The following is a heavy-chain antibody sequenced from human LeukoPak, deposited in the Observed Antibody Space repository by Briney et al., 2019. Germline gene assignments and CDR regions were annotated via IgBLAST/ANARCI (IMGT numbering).Heavy chain of an antibody. V-gene: IGHV4-34*01. D-gene: IGHD2-2*01. CDR1: GGSFSGYY. J-gene: IGHJ5*01. CDR3: ARVGEVAPFPTDS. CDR2: INHSGGS. Sequence: SETLSLTCAVFGGSFSGYYWSWIRQPPGKGLEWIGEINHSGGSNCNPSLRNRVIISVDTSKNQFSLKLTSVTAADTAVYYCARVGEVAPFPTDSWGQGTLVTVSS.